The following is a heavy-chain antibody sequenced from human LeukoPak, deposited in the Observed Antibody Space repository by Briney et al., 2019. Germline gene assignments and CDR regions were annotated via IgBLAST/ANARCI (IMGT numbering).Heavy chain of an antibody. V-gene: IGHV3-30*09. D-gene: IGHD2-15*01. CDR2: ISCDGSDK. CDR3: ARDRVAVYCSGGNCQSRYYYYDMDV. Sequence: GGSLRLSCAASGFTFSTYPMHWVRQAPGKGLEWVASISCDGSDKVFPASVKGRFAISRDNSNNTLYLQMNSLRPEDTAVYFCARDRVAVYCSGGNCQSRYYYYDMDVWGQGTTVTVSS. CDR1: GFTFSTYP. J-gene: IGHJ6*02.